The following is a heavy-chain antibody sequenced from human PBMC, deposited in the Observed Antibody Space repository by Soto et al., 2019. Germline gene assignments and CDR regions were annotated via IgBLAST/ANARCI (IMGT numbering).Heavy chain of an antibody. CDR1: GGSISSYY. CDR3: ARDAGYGDYEARAFDI. Sequence: SETLSLTCTVSGGSISSYYWSWIRQPPGKGLEWIGYIYYSGSTNYNPSLKSRVTISVDTSKNQFSLKLSSVTAADTAVYYCARDAGYGDYEARAFDIWGQGTMVTVSS. D-gene: IGHD4-17*01. J-gene: IGHJ3*02. CDR2: IYYSGST. V-gene: IGHV4-59*01.